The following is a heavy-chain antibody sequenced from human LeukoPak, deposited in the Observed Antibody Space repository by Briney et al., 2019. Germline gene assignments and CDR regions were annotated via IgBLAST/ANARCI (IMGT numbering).Heavy chain of an antibody. J-gene: IGHJ5*02. CDR2: IKEDGSRK. V-gene: IGHV3-7*05. CDR1: RDTFTNYW. Sequence: PGGSLRVSCAPPRDTFTNYWMRSGRQAPAKGLEWVANIKEDGSRKEYVDSVKGRFTISRDNAKSTLYLDMSSLRVEDTAVYYRASYCTSGNCYLPTWSWGQGTLVTVSS. CDR3: ASYCTSGNCYLPTWS. D-gene: IGHD2-2*01.